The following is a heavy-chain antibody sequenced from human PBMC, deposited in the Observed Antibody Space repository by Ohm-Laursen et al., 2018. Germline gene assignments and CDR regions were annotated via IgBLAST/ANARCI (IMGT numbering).Heavy chain of an antibody. J-gene: IGHJ5*02. D-gene: IGHD3-3*01. CDR2: IYNSGST. Sequence: SDTLSLTCAVSGGSVSSGSYYWSWIRQTPGKGLEWIGYIYNSGSTNYNPSLKSRVTISVGTSKNQFSLKLSSVTAADTAVYYCARLGVTNNWFDPWGQGTLVTVSS. CDR1: GGSVSSGSYY. CDR3: ARLGVTNNWFDP. V-gene: IGHV4-61*01.